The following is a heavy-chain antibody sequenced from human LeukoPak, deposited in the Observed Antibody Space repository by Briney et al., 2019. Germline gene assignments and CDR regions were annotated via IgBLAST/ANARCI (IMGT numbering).Heavy chain of an antibody. CDR2: INHSGST. CDR1: GGSFSGYY. V-gene: IGHV4-34*01. D-gene: IGHD6-13*01. Sequence: SETLSLTCAVYGGSFSGYYWSWIRQPPGKGLEWIGEINHSGSTNYNPSLKSRVTISVDTSKNQFSLKVSSVTAADTAVYYCAREGSYSSSWFGGNWFDPWGQGTLVTVSS. J-gene: IGHJ5*02. CDR3: AREGSYSSSWFGGNWFDP.